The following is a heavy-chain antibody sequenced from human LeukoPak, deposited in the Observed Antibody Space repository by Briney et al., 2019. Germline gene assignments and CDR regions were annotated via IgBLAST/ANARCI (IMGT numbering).Heavy chain of an antibody. J-gene: IGHJ3*02. D-gene: IGHD3-22*01. CDR3: AKGHYYDSSGYGSGVFDI. V-gene: IGHV3-11*01. CDR2: ISSSGSTI. CDR1: GFTFSDYY. Sequence: GGSLRLSCAASGFTFSDYYMSWIRQAPGKGLEWVSYISSSGSTIYYADSVKGRFTISRDNAKNSLYLQMNSLKTEDTAVYYCAKGHYYDSSGYGSGVFDIWGQGTLVTVSS.